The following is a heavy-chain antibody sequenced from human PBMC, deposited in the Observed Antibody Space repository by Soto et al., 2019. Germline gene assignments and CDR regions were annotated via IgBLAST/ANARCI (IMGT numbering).Heavy chain of an antibody. D-gene: IGHD6-13*01. CDR2: ISGSGGST. V-gene: IGHV3-23*01. J-gene: IGHJ6*03. Sequence: EVQLLESGGGLVQPGGSLRLSCAASGFTFSSYAMSWVRQAPGKGLEWVSAISGSGGSTYYADSVKGRFTISRDNSKNTLYLQMNSLRAEDTAVYYCAKERSSSWYDDYYYYMDVWGKGTTVTVSS. CDR1: GFTFSSYA. CDR3: AKERSSSWYDDYYYYMDV.